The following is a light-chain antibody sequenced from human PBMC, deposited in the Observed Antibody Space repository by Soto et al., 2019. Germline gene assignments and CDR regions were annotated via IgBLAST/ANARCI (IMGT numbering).Light chain of an antibody. J-gene: IGKJ4*01. CDR3: QQSFSVPPT. CDR1: QTISNY. CDR2: VAS. V-gene: IGKV1-39*01. Sequence: DIQMTQSPSSLSASLGDRVTITCRASQTISNYLNWYQQKPGKAPTLLISVASTLQSGVPSRFSGGGSGTDFTLTISSLQPEDVATYYCQQSFSVPPTFGGGTKVAIK.